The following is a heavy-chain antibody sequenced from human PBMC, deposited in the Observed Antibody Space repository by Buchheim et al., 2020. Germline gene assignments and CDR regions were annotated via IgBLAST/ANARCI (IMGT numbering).Heavy chain of an antibody. CDR3: ATNAVAGHEGY. D-gene: IGHD6-19*01. J-gene: IGHJ4*03. CDR2: ISYDGKNK. CDR1: GFPFSIYT. Sequence: VQLVESGGGLVQPGGSLRLSCGASGFPFSIYTMNWVRQAPGKGLEWVAVISYDGKNKDYAESVKGRFTISRDNSKHTGDLEMNSLRGDDTAVYYCATNAVAGHEGYWGQGT. V-gene: IGHV3-30*04.